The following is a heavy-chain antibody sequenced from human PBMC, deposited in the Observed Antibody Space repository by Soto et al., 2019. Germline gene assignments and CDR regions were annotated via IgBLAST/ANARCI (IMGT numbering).Heavy chain of an antibody. CDR1: GFTFSSYG. Sequence: PGGSLRLSCAASGFTFSSYGMHWVRQAPGKGLEWVAVISYDGSNKYYADSVKGRFTISRDNSKNTLFLQMDSLRDEDTAVYYCARGTDYWGLGTLVTVS. CDR3: ARGTDY. D-gene: IGHD1-1*01. V-gene: IGHV3-30*03. CDR2: ISYDGSNK. J-gene: IGHJ4*02.